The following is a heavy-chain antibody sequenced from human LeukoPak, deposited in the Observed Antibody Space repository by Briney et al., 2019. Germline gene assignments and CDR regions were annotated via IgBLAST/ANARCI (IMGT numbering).Heavy chain of an antibody. D-gene: IGHD2-2*01. CDR2: INTSGGST. Sequence: EASVKVSCKASGYTFTSYYMHWVRQAPGQGLEWMGLINTSGGSTNYAQKFQGRVTMTRDTSTSTVYMELSSLRSEATAVYYCARGLVVVPAAYFDYWGQGTLVTVSS. CDR3: ARGLVVVPAAYFDY. CDR1: GYTFTSYY. V-gene: IGHV1-46*03. J-gene: IGHJ4*02.